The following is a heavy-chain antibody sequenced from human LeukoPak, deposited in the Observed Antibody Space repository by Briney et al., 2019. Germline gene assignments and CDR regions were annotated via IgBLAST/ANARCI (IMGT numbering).Heavy chain of an antibody. CDR3: ARGSTSHYYYYYYGMDV. J-gene: IGHJ6*02. CDR2: IYNRGTT. V-gene: IGHV4-59*12. D-gene: IGHD2-2*01. Sequence: PSETLSLTCTVSGGSISDYHWTWIRQPPGKALEYIGYIYNRGTTYYNPSLKSRVTISADTSKKQFSLKLSSVTAADTAVYYCARGSTSHYYYYYYGMDVWGQGTTVAVSS. CDR1: GGSISDYH.